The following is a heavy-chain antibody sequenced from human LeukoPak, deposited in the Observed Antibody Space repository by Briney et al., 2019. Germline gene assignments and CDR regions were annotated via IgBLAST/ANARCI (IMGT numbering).Heavy chain of an antibody. CDR2: IKPDGSEK. CDR3: AKDTFDNWNYRYFDY. D-gene: IGHD1-7*01. V-gene: IGHV3-7*03. CDR1: GFTFSAYW. Sequence: GGSLGLSCAASGFTFSAYWMIWARQAPGQGLEWVASIKPDGSEKYYVDSVKGRFTISRDNAKNSLFLQMNSLRAEDTALYYCAKDTFDNWNYRYFDYWGQGTLVTVSS. J-gene: IGHJ4*02.